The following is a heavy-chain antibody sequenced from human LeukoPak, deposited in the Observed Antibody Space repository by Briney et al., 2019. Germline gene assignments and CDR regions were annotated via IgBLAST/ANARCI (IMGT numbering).Heavy chain of an antibody. D-gene: IGHD3-22*01. J-gene: IGHJ4*02. CDR3: ARGVLPYYYDSSGYYYDY. CDR1: GYTFAGYY. Sequence: ASVKVSCKASGYTFAGYYMHWVRQAPGQGLEWMGWINPNSGGTNYAQKFQGRVTMTRDTSISTAYMELSRLRSDDTAVYYCARGVLPYYYDSSGYYYDYWGQGTLVTVSS. CDR2: INPNSGGT. V-gene: IGHV1-2*02.